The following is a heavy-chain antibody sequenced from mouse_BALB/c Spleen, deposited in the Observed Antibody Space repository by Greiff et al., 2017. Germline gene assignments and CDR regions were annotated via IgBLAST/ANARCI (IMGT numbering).Heavy chain of an antibody. J-gene: IGHJ3*01. CDR3: ARPITTARGFAY. CDR1: GYSFTGYF. CDR2: INPYNGDT. Sequence: EVQLVESGPELVKPGASVKISCKASGYSFTGYFMNWVMQSHGKSLEWIGRINPYNGDTFYNQKFKGKATLTVDKSSSTAHMELRSLASEDSAVYYCARPITTARGFAYWGQGTLVTVSA. V-gene: IGHV1-20*02. D-gene: IGHD1-2*01.